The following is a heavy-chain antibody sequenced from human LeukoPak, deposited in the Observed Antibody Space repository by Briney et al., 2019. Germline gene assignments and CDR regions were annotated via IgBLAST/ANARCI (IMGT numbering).Heavy chain of an antibody. CDR1: GFTITNNW. CDR2: IRSDETTA. J-gene: IGHJ4*02. D-gene: IGHD3-10*01. Sequence: VSLRLSCAVSGFTITNNWIYWVGQAPGRGRVWVSRIRSDETTAVYEDSVKGRFTISRDNAKNTLYLQMNSLRVEDTAVYYCATVFKGSSLEDYWGRGTLVTVSS. V-gene: IGHV3-74*03. CDR3: ATVFKGSSLEDY.